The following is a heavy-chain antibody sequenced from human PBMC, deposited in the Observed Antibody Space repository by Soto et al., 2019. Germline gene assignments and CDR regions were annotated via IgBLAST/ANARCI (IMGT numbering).Heavy chain of an antibody. CDR3: ARDTAMVTPYYFDY. CDR1: GFTFSSYA. V-gene: IGHV3-30-3*01. CDR2: ISYDGSNK. J-gene: IGHJ4*02. D-gene: IGHD5-18*01. Sequence: GGSLRLSCAASGFTFSSYAMHWVRQAPGKGLEWVAVISYDGSNKYYADSVKGRFTISRDNSKNTLYLQMNSLRAEDTAVYYCARDTAMVTPYYFDYWGQGTLVTVSS.